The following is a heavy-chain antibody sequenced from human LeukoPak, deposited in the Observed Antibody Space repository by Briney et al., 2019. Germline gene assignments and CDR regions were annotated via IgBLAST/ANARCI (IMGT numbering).Heavy chain of an antibody. CDR2: INSDGSST. CDR1: GFTFSSYA. CDR3: ARVILGYCSSTSCYDFIGDV. D-gene: IGHD2-2*01. J-gene: IGHJ6*02. V-gene: IGHV3-74*01. Sequence: GGSLRLSCAASGFTFSSYAMSWVRQAPGKGLVWVSRINSDGSSTSYADSVKGRFTISRDNAKNTLYLQMNSLRAEDTAVYYCARVILGYCSSTSCYDFIGDVWGQGTTVTVSS.